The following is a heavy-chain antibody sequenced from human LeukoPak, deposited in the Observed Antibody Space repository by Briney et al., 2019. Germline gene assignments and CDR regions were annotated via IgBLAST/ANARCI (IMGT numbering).Heavy chain of an antibody. V-gene: IGHV4-31*03. D-gene: IGHD3-16*01. Sequence: SETLSLTCTVSGGSISSGGYYWSWIRQHPGKGLEWIGYIYYSGSTYYNPSLKSRVTISVDTSKNQFSLKLSSVTAADTAVYYCARAERFRSWGFDYWGQGTLVTVSS. CDR2: IYYSGST. J-gene: IGHJ4*02. CDR3: ARAERFRSWGFDY. CDR1: GGSISSGGYY.